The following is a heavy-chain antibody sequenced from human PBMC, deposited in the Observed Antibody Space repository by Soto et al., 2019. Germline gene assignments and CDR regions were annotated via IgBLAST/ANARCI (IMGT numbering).Heavy chain of an antibody. J-gene: IGHJ4*02. CDR3: ARGIISRGLVATY. CDR2: MNSNSGNT. CDR1: RYIFTISD. D-gene: IGHD3-10*01. V-gene: IGHV1-8*02. Sequence: ASTASRYIFTISDLTLLLQNPGQGLEWLGRMNSNSGNTGYSDNFQGRVSMTRDTSISTAYLELTNLRSDDTAVYYCARGIISRGLVATYWGQGTPVTVFS.